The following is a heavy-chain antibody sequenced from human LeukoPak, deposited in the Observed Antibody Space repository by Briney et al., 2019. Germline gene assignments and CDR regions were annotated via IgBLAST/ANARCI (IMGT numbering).Heavy chain of an antibody. CDR3: ARDGTAMVTKYGMDV. CDR1: GGSISSYY. CDR2: IYTSGST. V-gene: IGHV4-4*07. J-gene: IGHJ6*02. Sequence: SETLSLTCTVSGGSISSYYWSWIRQAAGKGLEWIGRIYTSGSTNYNPSLKSRVTMSVDTSKNQFSLKLSSVTAADTAVYYCARDGTAMVTKYGMDVWGQGTTVTVSS. D-gene: IGHD5-18*01.